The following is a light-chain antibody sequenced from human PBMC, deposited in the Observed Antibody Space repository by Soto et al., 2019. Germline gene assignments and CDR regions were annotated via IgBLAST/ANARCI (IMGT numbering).Light chain of an antibody. CDR3: QQFNNWPRT. Sequence: EILMTQSPATLSGSPGERATLSCRASQSVSSNLAWYQQKPGQAPRLLIYDASTRATGIPARFSGSGFGTEFTLTISSLQSEDFAVYYCQQFNNWPRTFGQGTKV. CDR2: DAS. J-gene: IGKJ1*01. CDR1: QSVSSN. V-gene: IGKV3-15*01.